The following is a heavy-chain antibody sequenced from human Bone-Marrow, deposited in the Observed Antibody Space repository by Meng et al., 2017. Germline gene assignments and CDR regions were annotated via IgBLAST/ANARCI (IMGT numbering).Heavy chain of an antibody. CDR3: ASMTTVTVDYYFDY. D-gene: IGHD4-17*01. J-gene: IGHJ4*02. CDR2: INPNSGGT. CDR1: GGTFSSYA. Sequence: QAVLRVKTPGPSVQASCKASGGTFSSYAISWGRQAPGQGLEWMGRINPNSGGTNYARKFQGRVTMTRDTSISTAYMELSRLRSDDTAVYYCASMTTVTVDYYFDYWGQGTLVTVSS. V-gene: IGHV1-2*06.